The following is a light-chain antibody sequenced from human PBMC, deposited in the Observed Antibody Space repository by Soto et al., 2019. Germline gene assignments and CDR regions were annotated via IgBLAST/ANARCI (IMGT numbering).Light chain of an antibody. V-gene: IGLV1-44*01. CDR2: NNN. Sequence: QSVLTQPPSVSGTPGQRVTISCSGSSSNIGIKTVNWYQQLPGTAPKLLIYNNNERPSGVPDRFSGSKSGTSASLAISGLQSEDEADYYCAACDDSLNGPVFGGGTKLTVL. CDR1: SSNIGIKT. CDR3: AACDDSLNGPV. J-gene: IGLJ2*01.